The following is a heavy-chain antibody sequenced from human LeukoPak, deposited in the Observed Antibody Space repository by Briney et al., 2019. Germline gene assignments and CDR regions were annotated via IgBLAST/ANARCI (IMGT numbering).Heavy chain of an antibody. CDR1: GFTFCDYV. CDR2: INRNRGSI. V-gene: IGHV3-9*01. CDR3: AKGAFEGSYREFSVFDY. J-gene: IGHJ4*02. Sequence: GRSLRLSCAASGFTFCDYVMHWVRHAPGKGLEWVSGINRNRGSIGYVDSVKGRFTISRDNAKNSLYLQMNRLRGEETAFYYCAKGAFEGSYREFSVFDYWGQGTLVTVSS. D-gene: IGHD3-10*01.